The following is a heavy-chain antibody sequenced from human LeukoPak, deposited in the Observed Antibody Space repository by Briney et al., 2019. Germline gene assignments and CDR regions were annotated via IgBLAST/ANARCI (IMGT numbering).Heavy chain of an antibody. V-gene: IGHV3-23*01. J-gene: IGHJ4*02. CDR3: TKFDAPSDRKNY. CDR1: GFTFTSYA. CDR2: TSGSDTST. Sequence: GGSLRLSCAASGFTFTSYAMNWVRQAPGKGLEWVSTTSGSDTSTYYADSVKGRFTISRDNSKNTLYMQMNSLRAEDTAVYYCTKFDAPSDRKNYWGQGTLVTVSS.